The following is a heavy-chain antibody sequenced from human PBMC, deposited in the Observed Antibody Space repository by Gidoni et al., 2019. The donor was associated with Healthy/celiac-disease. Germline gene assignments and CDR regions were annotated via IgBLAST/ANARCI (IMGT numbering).Heavy chain of an antibody. V-gene: IGHV3-23*01. CDR1: GFPFSSYA. CDR2: ISGIGGRT. Sequence: EVQLLESGGGLVQPGGSLRLSCAASGFPFSSYAISWVRQAPGKGLGWAHAISGIGGRTYYADSVKGRFTISRDNSKNTLYLQMNSLRAEDTAVYYCAKDVLVAPDAFDIWGQGTMVTVSS. D-gene: IGHD2-15*01. CDR3: AKDVLVAPDAFDI. J-gene: IGHJ3*02.